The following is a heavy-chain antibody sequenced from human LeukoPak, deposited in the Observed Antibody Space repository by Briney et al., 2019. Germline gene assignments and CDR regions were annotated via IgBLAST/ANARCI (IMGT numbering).Heavy chain of an antibody. CDR1: GGSISSYY. Sequence: SETLSLTCTVSGGSISSYYWSWLRQPPGKGLEWIGYIYYSGSTNYNPSLKSRVTISVDTSKNQFSLNLSSVTAADTAVYYCARGPDYSNYIYYYGMDVWGQGTTVTVSS. CDR3: ARGPDYSNYIYYYGMDV. D-gene: IGHD4-11*01. CDR2: IYYSGST. V-gene: IGHV4-59*01. J-gene: IGHJ6*02.